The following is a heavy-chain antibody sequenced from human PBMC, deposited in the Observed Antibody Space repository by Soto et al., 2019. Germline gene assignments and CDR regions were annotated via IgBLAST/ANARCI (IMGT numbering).Heavy chain of an antibody. J-gene: IGHJ6*02. CDR3: ARDKCIGRDGYNYVFVDYYYYGMDV. Sequence: GGSLRLSCAASGFTFSSYNMNWVRQAPGKGLEWLSHISTSSSTIYYADSVKGRFTISRDNAKNSLYLQMNSLRDEDTAVYYCARDKCIGRDGYNYVFVDYYYYGMDVWGQGTTVTVSS. V-gene: IGHV3-48*02. CDR2: ISTSSSTI. CDR1: GFTFSSYN. D-gene: IGHD5-12*01.